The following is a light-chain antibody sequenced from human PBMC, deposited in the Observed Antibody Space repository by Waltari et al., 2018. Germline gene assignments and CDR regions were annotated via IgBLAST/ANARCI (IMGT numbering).Light chain of an antibody. CDR1: QTISYSSNNKNY. V-gene: IGKV4-1*01. CDR2: WAS. Sequence: DIVMTQSPDSLAVSLGERATINCKSSQTISYSSNNKNYLAWYQKKPGQPPRLLIYWASSRESGVPARFSGSGSGTDFTLTISSLQVEDVAIYYCQQYYSVPLTFGQGTKVGIK. CDR3: QQYYSVPLT. J-gene: IGKJ1*01.